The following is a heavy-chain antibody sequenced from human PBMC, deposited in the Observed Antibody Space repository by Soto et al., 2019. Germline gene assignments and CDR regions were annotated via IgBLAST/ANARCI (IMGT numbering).Heavy chain of an antibody. Sequence: SETLSLTCAAYGGSFSGHYWSWIRQPPGKGLEWIGEINPSGSTKYNPSLKSRVTISADTSRNQFSLKLSSVTAADTAVFYCARGGMTIYDSALDVWGQGTTVTVSS. V-gene: IGHV4-34*01. J-gene: IGHJ6*02. CDR3: ARGGMTIYDSALDV. CDR1: GGSFSGHY. D-gene: IGHD3-3*01. CDR2: INPSGST.